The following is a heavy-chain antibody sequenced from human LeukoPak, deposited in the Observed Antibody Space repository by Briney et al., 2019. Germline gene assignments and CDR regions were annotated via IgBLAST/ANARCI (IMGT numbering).Heavy chain of an antibody. D-gene: IGHD6-13*01. CDR3: AKGRPVYSSSWYGY. Sequence: GGSLRLSCAASGFTFSAYAMIWVRQAPGKGLEWVSATSGSGETTYYADSVEGRFTISRDNSKYTLYLQMNSLRAEDTAVYYCAKGRPVYSSSWYGYWGQGTLVTVSS. J-gene: IGHJ4*02. V-gene: IGHV3-23*01. CDR2: TSGSGETT. CDR1: GFTFSAYA.